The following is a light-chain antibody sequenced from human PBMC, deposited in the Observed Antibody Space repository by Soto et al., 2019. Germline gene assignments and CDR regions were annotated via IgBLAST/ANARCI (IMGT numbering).Light chain of an antibody. CDR3: RSYTSRTTYV. V-gene: IGLV2-14*01. Sequence: QSVLTQPASVSGSPGQSITISCTGTASDVGGYNYVSWYQQHPGKAPKLMIHAVSNRPSGISSRFSGSKSGNTASLTISGLQSEGEADYFCRSYTSRTTYVFGTGTKVTVL. CDR2: AVS. J-gene: IGLJ1*01. CDR1: ASDVGGYNY.